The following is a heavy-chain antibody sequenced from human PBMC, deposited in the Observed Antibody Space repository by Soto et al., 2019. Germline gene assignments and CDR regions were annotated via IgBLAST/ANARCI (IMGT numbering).Heavy chain of an antibody. Sequence: GGSLRLSCAASGFTFSSYSINFFRHAPWKGLEWVSYISSSSSTIYYADSVKGRFTISRDNAKNSLYLQMNSLRDEDTAVYYCASLSPLYYYDSSGYRPDYWGQGTLVTVSS. J-gene: IGHJ4*02. V-gene: IGHV3-48*02. CDR2: ISSSSSTI. CDR3: ASLSPLYYYDSSGYRPDY. D-gene: IGHD3-22*01. CDR1: GFTFSSYS.